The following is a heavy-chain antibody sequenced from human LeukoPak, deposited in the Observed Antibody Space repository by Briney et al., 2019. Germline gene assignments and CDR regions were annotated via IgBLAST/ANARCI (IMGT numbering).Heavy chain of an antibody. CDR1: GFTFRDHY. CDR2: IRNRANSYTT. V-gene: IGHV3-72*01. CDR3: ARRMAGDGFDM. D-gene: IGHD2-8*01. Sequence: PGGSLRLSCAASGFTFRDHYMDWVRQAPGKGLEWVGRIRNRANSYTTEYAASVKGRFIISRDDSENSLSLQMNSLRTEDTAVYYCARRMAGDGFDMWGQGTMVAVSS. J-gene: IGHJ3*02.